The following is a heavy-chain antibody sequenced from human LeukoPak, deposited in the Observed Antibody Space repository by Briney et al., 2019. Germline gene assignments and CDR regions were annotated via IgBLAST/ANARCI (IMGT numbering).Heavy chain of an antibody. V-gene: IGHV4-4*07. Sequence: PSETLSLTCTVSGDSISSYYWSWVRQPAGKGLEWIGRIHPSGSTNYNPSLKSRVTISVDRSKNQFSLKLSSVTAADTAVYYCARVGPNNWNDPSYYFDYWGQGTLVTVSS. CDR1: GDSISSYY. J-gene: IGHJ4*02. D-gene: IGHD1-1*01. CDR3: ARVGPNNWNDPSYYFDY. CDR2: IHPSGST.